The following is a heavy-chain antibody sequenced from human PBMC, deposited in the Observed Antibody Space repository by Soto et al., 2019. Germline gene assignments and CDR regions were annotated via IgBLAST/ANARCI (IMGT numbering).Heavy chain of an antibody. D-gene: IGHD3-22*01. Sequence: QVQLVQSGAEVKKPGASVKVSCKASGYTFTSYGISWVRQAPGQGLEWMGWISAYNGNTNCAQKLQGRVTMTTDTSTSTAYMELRSLRSDDTAVYYCARYYYDSSGYPTDAFDIWGQGTMVTVSS. CDR3: ARYYYDSSGYPTDAFDI. CDR2: ISAYNGNT. CDR1: GYTFTSYG. V-gene: IGHV1-18*01. J-gene: IGHJ3*02.